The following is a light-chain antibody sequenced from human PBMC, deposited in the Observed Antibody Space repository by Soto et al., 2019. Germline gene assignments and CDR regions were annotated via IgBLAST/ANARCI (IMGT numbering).Light chain of an antibody. V-gene: IGKV1-33*01. CDR1: QDISNF. CDR2: DAS. Sequence: DIQMTQSPASLSASVGDRVTITCQASQDISNFLNWYRQKPGEAPNLLIYDASTLETGVPLSFSGSGYGSYFSFTISSLQPEDVATYYCQQYKSLPLTFGGGTKVEIK. J-gene: IGKJ4*01. CDR3: QQYKSLPLT.